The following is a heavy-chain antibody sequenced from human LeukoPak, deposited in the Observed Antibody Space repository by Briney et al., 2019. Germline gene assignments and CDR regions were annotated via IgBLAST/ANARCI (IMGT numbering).Heavy chain of an antibody. CDR1: RFTFSNFA. Sequence: GGSLRLSCAASRFTFSNFAMSWVRQAPGKGLEWVSTISGSAYSTYYADSVKGWFTISRDNSKNALFLQMNSLSAEDTAVYYCAKSGPYCSSTTCNYFDYWGQGTLVTVSS. CDR3: AKSGPYCSSTTCNYFDY. CDR2: ISGSAYST. D-gene: IGHD2-2*01. J-gene: IGHJ4*02. V-gene: IGHV3-23*01.